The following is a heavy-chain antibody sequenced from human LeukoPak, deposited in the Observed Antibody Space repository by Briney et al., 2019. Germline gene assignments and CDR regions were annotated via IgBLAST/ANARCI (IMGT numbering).Heavy chain of an antibody. D-gene: IGHD4-17*01. J-gene: IGHJ3*02. CDR3: AREDYGDYVINAFDI. Sequence: SGGSLRLSCAASGFTFSSYAMHWFRQAPGKGLEWVAVISYDGINKYYADSVKGRFTISRDNSKNTLYLQMNSLRAEDTAVYYCAREDYGDYVINAFDIWGQGTMVTVSS. V-gene: IGHV3-30-3*01. CDR2: ISYDGINK. CDR1: GFTFSSYA.